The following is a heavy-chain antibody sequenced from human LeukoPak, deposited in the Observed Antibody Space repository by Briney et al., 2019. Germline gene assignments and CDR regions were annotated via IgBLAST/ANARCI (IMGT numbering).Heavy chain of an antibody. V-gene: IGHV1-2*02. D-gene: IGHD1-26*01. CDR2: INPNSGGT. Sequence: GASVKVSCRASGYTFTGYYMHWVRQAPGQGLEWMGWINPNSGGTNYAQKLQGRVTMTTDTSTSTAYMELRSLRSDDTAVYYCARDSGSYPEGYWGQGTLVTVSS. J-gene: IGHJ4*02. CDR3: ARDSGSYPEGY. CDR1: GYTFTGYY.